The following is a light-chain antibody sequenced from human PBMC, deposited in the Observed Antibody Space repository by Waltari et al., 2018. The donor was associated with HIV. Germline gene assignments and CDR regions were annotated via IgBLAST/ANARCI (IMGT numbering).Light chain of an antibody. J-gene: IGLJ3*02. CDR3: CSYTTNNTGV. V-gene: IGLV2-23*02. CDR2: EVT. Sequence: QSALTQPASVSGSPGQSLTIPCVGNNGDIGSYKFVSWYQQYADKAPRLMSYEVTKRASGVSNRFSASKSVNAASLTISGLQADDEGDYYCCSYTTNNTGVFGGGTKLTVL. CDR1: NGDIGSYKF.